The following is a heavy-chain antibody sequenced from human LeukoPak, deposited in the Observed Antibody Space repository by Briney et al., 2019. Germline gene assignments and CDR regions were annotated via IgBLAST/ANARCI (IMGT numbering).Heavy chain of an antibody. CDR2: ISGTGGNT. CDR1: GFTVSNYT. V-gene: IGHV3-23*01. CDR3: AKDLGGYSYGRIDY. D-gene: IGHD5-18*01. Sequence: GGSLRLSCAASGFTVSNYTMTWVRQAPGKGPEWVSTISGTGGNTYYADSVKGRLTISRDNSKNTLYLQMYSLRAEDTAVYYCAKDLGGYSYGRIDYWGQGTLVTVSS. J-gene: IGHJ4*02.